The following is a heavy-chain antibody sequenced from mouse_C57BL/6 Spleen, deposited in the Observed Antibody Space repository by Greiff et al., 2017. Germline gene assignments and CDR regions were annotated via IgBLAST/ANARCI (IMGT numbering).Heavy chain of an antibody. CDR3: ARTELRLRTGAMDY. D-gene: IGHD3-2*02. Sequence: EVQLQQSGPELVKPGASVKISCKASGYTFTDYYMNWVKQSHGKSLEWIGDINPNNGGTSYNQKFKGKATVTVAKSSSTAYMELRSLTSEDSAVYYCARTELRLRTGAMDYWGQGTSVTVSS. CDR1: GYTFTDYY. CDR2: INPNNGGT. J-gene: IGHJ4*01. V-gene: IGHV1-26*01.